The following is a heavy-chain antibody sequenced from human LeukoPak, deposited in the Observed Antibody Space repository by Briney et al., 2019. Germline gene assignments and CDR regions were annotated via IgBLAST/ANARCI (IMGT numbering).Heavy chain of an antibody. J-gene: IGHJ4*02. CDR3: ARVLHSGTIH. V-gene: IGHV1-69*05. Sequence: ASVKVSCKASGGTFSSYAISWVRQAPGQGLEWMGRIIPIFGTANYAQKFQGRVTITTDESTSTAYMELSSLRSEDTAVYYCARVLHSGTIHWGQVTRVTVSS. CDR1: GGTFSSYA. D-gene: IGHD1-26*01. CDR2: IIPIFGTA.